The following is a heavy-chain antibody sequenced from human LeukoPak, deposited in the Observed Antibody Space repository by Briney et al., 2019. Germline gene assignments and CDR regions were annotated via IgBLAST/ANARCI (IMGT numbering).Heavy chain of an antibody. CDR1: GYTFTDYY. CDR3: ASMEILVYAEGYYGMDV. D-gene: IGHD2-8*01. V-gene: IGHV1-2*02. CDR2: INPNSGGT. J-gene: IGHJ6*02. Sequence: ASVKVSCKASGYTFTDYYMHGVRQAPGQGLEWMGWINPNSGGTNYAQKFQGRVTMTRGTYISTAYMELSRLRSDDTAVYYCASMEILVYAEGYYGMDVWGQGTTVTVSS.